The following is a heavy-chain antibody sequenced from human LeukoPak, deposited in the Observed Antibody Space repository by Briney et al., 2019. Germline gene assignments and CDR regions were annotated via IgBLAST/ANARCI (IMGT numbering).Heavy chain of an antibody. Sequence: GASVKVSCKASGFTFTNFFMHWLRQAPGQGLEWMGIISPNGDCTDYAQKFQGRLTMARDTSTTTLYMELSGLRSEDTAIYYCARADDQDFDSWGQGTLVTVSS. J-gene: IGHJ4*02. V-gene: IGHV1-46*01. CDR3: ARADDQDFDS. CDR2: ISPNGDCT. CDR1: GFTFTNFF. D-gene: IGHD2-15*01.